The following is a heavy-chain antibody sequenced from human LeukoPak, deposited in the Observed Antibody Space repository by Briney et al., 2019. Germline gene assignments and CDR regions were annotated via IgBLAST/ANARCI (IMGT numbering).Heavy chain of an antibody. CDR2: IYYSGST. J-gene: IGHJ4*02. CDR1: GGSISSYY. D-gene: IGHD6-19*01. V-gene: IGHV4-59*01. CDR3: ARGLTVAGTDY. Sequence: SETLSLTCTVSGGSISSYYWSWIRQPPGKGLEWIGYIYYSGSTNYNPPLKSRATISVDTSKNQFSLKLSSVTAADTAVYYCARGLTVAGTDYWGQGTLVTVSS.